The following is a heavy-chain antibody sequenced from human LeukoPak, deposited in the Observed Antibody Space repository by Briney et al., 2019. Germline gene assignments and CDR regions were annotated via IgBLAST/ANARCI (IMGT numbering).Heavy chain of an antibody. CDR1: GGSFSGYY. J-gene: IGHJ4*02. CDR3: ASLPGITETSDY. D-gene: IGHD1-20*01. Sequence: SETLSLTCVVYGGSFSGYYWSWIRQPPGKGLEWIGEINHSGSTNYNPSLKSRVTISVDTSKSQFSLKLSSVTAADTAVCYCASLPGITETSDYWGQGTLVTVSS. CDR2: INHSGST. V-gene: IGHV4-34*01.